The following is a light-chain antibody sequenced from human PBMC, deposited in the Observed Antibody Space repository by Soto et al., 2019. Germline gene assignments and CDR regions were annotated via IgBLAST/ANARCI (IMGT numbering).Light chain of an antibody. CDR2: GAS. J-gene: IGKJ4*01. CDR1: QSIATRY. Sequence: EIVLTQSPGTLSLSPGERATLSCRASQSIATRYVAWYQQKPGQAPRLLIYGASSRATGIPDRFSGSGSGTDFTLTISRLEPEDFAVYYCQQYARAPLAFGGGTTVDVK. V-gene: IGKV3-20*01. CDR3: QQYARAPLA.